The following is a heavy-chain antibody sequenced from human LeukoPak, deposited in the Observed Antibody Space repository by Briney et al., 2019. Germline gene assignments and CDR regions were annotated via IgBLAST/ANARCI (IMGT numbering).Heavy chain of an antibody. D-gene: IGHD6-19*01. J-gene: IGHJ4*02. CDR1: RFTVSSNY. CDR2: IYSGGST. Sequence: GGSLRLSCAASRFTVSSNYMSWVRQAPGKGLEWVSVIYSGGSTYYADSVKGRFTISRDNSKNTLYLQMNSLRAEDTAVYYCARGIAVAGFDYWGQGTLVTVSS. V-gene: IGHV3-53*01. CDR3: ARGIAVAGFDY.